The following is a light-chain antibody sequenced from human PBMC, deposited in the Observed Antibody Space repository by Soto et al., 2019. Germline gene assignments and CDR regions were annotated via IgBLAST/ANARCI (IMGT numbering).Light chain of an antibody. V-gene: IGLV2-11*01. Sequence: QSVLTQPRSVSGSPGQSVSISCTGTSSDVGGYTYVSWYQHHPGKAPKLMIYDVSKRPPGVPDRFSASKSGNTASLTISALQAEDEADYYCCSYAGSYTVIFGGGTKLTVL. CDR3: CSYAGSYTVI. CDR2: DVS. CDR1: SSDVGGYTY. J-gene: IGLJ2*01.